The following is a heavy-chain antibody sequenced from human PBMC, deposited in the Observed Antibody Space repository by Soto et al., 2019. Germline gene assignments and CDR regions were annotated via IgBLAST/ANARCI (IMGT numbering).Heavy chain of an antibody. D-gene: IGHD3-22*01. V-gene: IGHV4-34*01. J-gene: IGHJ4*02. CDR3: ARGLYYYDSSGYASFGY. CDR1: GGSFSGYY. CDR2: INHSGST. Sequence: SETLSLTCAVYGGSFSGYYWSWIRQPPGKGLEWIGEINHSGSTNYNPSLKSRVTISVDTSKNQFSLKLSSVTAADTAVYYCARGLYYYDSSGYASFGYWGQGTLVT.